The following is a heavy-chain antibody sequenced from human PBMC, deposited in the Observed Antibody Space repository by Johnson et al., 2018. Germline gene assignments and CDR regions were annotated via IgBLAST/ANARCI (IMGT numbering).Heavy chain of an antibody. D-gene: IGHD2-8*02. Sequence: QVQLVQSGGGVVQPRRSLRLSSAASGLTFSSYGLHWVRPAPGKGLAGVAVISHAGSNKSYNTSGQGRFITTRASSKNTLYLQMNSLTAEDTAVYYCAKVWDGGVVAPGYFQHWGQGSLVTVSS. CDR1: GLTFSSYG. J-gene: IGHJ1*01. CDR3: AKVWDGGVVAPGYFQH. V-gene: IGHV3-30*18. CDR2: ISHAGSNK.